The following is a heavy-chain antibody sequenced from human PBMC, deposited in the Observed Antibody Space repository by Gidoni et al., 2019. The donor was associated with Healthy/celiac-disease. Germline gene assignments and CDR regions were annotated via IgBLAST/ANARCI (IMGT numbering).Heavy chain of an antibody. CDR3: ARGRGIAVAGMGY. J-gene: IGHJ4*02. Sequence: QVQLQQWGAGLLKPSETLSLTCAVYGGSFSGSYWIWIRQPPGKGLEWIGEINHSGSTNYNPSLKSRVTISVDTSKNQFSLKLSSVTAADTAVYYCARGRGIAVAGMGYWGQGTLVTVSS. D-gene: IGHD6-19*01. CDR2: INHSGST. V-gene: IGHV4-34*01. CDR1: GGSFSGSY.